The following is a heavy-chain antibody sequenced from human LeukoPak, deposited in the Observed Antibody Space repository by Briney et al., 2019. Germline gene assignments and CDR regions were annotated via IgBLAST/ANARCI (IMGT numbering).Heavy chain of an antibody. CDR3: ARGKIGVQIFGVVIRYNWFDP. J-gene: IGHJ5*02. CDR1: GYTFTGYY. V-gene: IGHV1-2*02. Sequence: ASVKVSCKASGYTFTGYYMHWVRQAPGQGLEWMGWINPNSGGTNYAQKFQGRVTMTRDTSISTAYMELSRLRSDGTAVYYCARGKIGVQIFGVVIRYNWFDPWGQGTLVTVSS. CDR2: INPNSGGT. D-gene: IGHD3-3*01.